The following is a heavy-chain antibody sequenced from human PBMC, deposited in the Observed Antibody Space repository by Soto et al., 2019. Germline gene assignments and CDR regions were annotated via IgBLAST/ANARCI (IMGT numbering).Heavy chain of an antibody. J-gene: IGHJ4*02. CDR2: ISAYNGYT. CDR1: GYTFTSYG. Sequence: QVQLVQSGAEVKKPGASVKVSCKASGYTFTSYGIIWVRQAPGQGLEWMGWISAYNGYTNYAQKLQVRVTRTTDTSTSTAYTELMSLRSDDTAVYYCARAQSLYGATGLNDYRGQGTLVTVSS. CDR3: ARAQSLYGATGLNDY. D-gene: IGHD4-17*01. V-gene: IGHV1-18*01.